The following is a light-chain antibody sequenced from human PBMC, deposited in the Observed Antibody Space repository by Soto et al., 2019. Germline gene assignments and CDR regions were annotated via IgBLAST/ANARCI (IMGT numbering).Light chain of an antibody. CDR2: GNS. CDR3: QSYDSSLSGWV. Sequence: QPVLTQPPSVSGAPGQRVTISCTGSSSNIGAGYDVHWYQQLPGTAPKFLIYGNSNRPSGVPDRFSGSKSGTSASLAITGLQAEDEADYYCQSYDSSLSGWVFGGGTKLTVL. J-gene: IGLJ3*02. V-gene: IGLV1-40*01. CDR1: SSNIGAGYD.